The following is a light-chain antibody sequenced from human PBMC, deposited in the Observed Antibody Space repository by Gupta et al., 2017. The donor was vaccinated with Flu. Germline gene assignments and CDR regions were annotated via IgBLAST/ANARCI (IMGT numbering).Light chain of an antibody. V-gene: IGKV2-30*01. Sequence: PVTLGQPASMSCRTSQSLVYKNGITYLNWFQQRPGQSPRRLIYEVSKRDSGVPDTFSGSGSGTDFTLKISRGEAEDVGVYSCMRGTHPWTFGQGTTLEI. CDR2: EVS. J-gene: IGKJ2*02. CDR3: MRGTHPWT. CDR1: QSLVYKNGITY.